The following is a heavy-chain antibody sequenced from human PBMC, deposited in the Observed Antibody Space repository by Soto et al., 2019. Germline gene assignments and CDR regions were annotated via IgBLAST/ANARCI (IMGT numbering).Heavy chain of an antibody. D-gene: IGHD5-12*01. CDR1: GYTFTSYG. J-gene: IGHJ3*02. Sequence: QVQLVQSGAEVKKPGASVKVSCKASGYTFTSYGISWVRQAHGQWFEWLGGPSAYTGNTNYAQKRQGRVTMTTDTSTSTDYMELRSLRSDDAAVYYGARDHGSGYDSRGAFDIWGKGTMVTVSS. V-gene: IGHV1-18*01. CDR3: ARDHGSGYDSRGAFDI. CDR2: PSAYTGNT.